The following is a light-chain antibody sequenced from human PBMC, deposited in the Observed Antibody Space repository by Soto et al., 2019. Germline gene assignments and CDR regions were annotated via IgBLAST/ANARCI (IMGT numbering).Light chain of an antibody. CDR2: EVS. V-gene: IGLV2-14*01. Sequence: QSVLTQPASVSGSPGQSITISCAGTSSDVGGYNFVSWYQHHPGKAPKLMIYEVSNRPSGVSNRFSGSKSDNTASLTISGLQAEDEAHYYCSSYTGSSTYVFFGGGTKLTVL. CDR3: SSYTGSSTYVF. CDR1: SSDVGGYNF. J-gene: IGLJ2*01.